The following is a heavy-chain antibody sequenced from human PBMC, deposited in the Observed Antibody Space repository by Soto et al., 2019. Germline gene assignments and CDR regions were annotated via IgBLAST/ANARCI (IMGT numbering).Heavy chain of an antibody. CDR1: GVSFSGYY. V-gene: IGHV4-34*01. D-gene: IGHD5-12*01. J-gene: IGHJ6*03. CDR2: INHSGST. Sequence: SETLSLTCAVYGVSFSGYYWSWIRQPPGKGLEWIGEINHSGSTNYNPSLKSRVTISVDTSKNQFSLKLSSVTAADTAVYYCARATRGYSGCGAHYMDVWGKGTTVTVSS. CDR3: ARATRGYSGCGAHYMDV.